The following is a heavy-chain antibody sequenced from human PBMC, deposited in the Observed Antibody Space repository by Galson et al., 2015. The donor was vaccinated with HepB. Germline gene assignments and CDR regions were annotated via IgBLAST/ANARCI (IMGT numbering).Heavy chain of an antibody. CDR3: ARVITMVRRIMTDWFDS. CDR2: LSAHNSST. D-gene: IGHD3-10*01. V-gene: IGHV1-18*01. CDR1: GYSLINFG. Sequence: SVKVSCKASGYSLINFGLSWVRQAPGQGLEWLGWLSAHNSSTTFIERLRDRVTMTTDPSTGTAHLELRSLRPDDTAVYYCARVITMVRRIMTDWFDSWGQGTLVIVSS. J-gene: IGHJ5*01.